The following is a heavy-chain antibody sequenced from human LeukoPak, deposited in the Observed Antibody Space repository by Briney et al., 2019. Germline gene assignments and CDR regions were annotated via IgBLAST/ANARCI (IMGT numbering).Heavy chain of an antibody. V-gene: IGHV3-23*01. Sequence: GGSLRLSCAASGFTFSSYAMSWVRQAPGRGLEWVSAISGSGGSTYYADTVKGRFTISRDTSKSTLYMQMNSVRAEDTAVYYCASEPPYYLFRSVYSIVTPPYYSCMD. D-gene: IGHD3-3*01. CDR1: GFTFSSYA. J-gene: IGHJ6*01. CDR3: ASEPPYYLFRSVYSIVTPPYYSCMD. CDR2: ISGSGGST.